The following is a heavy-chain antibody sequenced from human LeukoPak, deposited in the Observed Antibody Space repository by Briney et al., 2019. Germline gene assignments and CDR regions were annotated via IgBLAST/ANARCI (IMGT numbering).Heavy chain of an antibody. V-gene: IGHV4-34*01. CDR3: ARDAQFGVIII. CDR2: INHSGST. CDR1: GGSFSGYY. J-gene: IGHJ1*01. Sequence: PSETLSLTCAVYGGSFSGYYWSWIRQPPGKGLEWIGEINHSGSTNYNPSLKSRVTASIDTSKNQFSLNLSSVTAADTAVYFCARDAQFGVIIIWGQGTLVTVSS. D-gene: IGHD3-3*01.